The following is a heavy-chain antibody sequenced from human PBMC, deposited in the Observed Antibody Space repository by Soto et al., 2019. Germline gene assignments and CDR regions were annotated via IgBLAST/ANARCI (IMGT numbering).Heavy chain of an antibody. D-gene: IGHD5-18*01. J-gene: IGHJ4*02. CDR2: INAGNGNT. CDR1: GYTFTSYA. Sequence: GASVKVSCKASGYTFTSYAMHWLRQAPGQRLEWMGWINAGNGNTKYSQKFQGRVTITRDTSASTAYMELSSLRSEDTAVYYCARGLNGYSHYFDYWGQGTLVTVSS. CDR3: ARGLNGYSHYFDY. V-gene: IGHV1-3*01.